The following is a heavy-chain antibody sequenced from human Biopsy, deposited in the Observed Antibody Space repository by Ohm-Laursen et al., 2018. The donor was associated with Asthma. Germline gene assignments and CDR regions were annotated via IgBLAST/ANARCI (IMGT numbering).Heavy chain of an antibody. J-gene: IGHJ4*02. V-gene: IGHV3-30*03. CDR1: EFTFSNYG. Sequence: SLRLSCAASEFTFSNYGMHWVRQAPGKGLEWVAVISFDGSNKDFADSVKGRFTISRDNSKNTLDLQMNSLRGDDTAVYYCVRWRSGYPDHYSDFWGLGTLVTVSS. CDR2: ISFDGSNK. CDR3: VRWRSGYPDHYSDF. D-gene: IGHD2-21*01.